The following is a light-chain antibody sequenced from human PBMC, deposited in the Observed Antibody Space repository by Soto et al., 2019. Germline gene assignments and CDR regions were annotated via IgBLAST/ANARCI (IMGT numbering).Light chain of an antibody. CDR1: SSEVGANNDY. J-gene: IGLJ1*01. V-gene: IGLV2-8*01. CDR2: EVS. CDR3: SSYAGSDNFV. Sequence: QSVLTQPPSASGSPGQSVTISCTGTSSEVGANNDYVSWYQQHPGKVPKLMIYEVSKRPPGVPDRFSGSKSGNTASLTVSGLQADDEADYYCSSYAGSDNFVFGTGTKVTVL.